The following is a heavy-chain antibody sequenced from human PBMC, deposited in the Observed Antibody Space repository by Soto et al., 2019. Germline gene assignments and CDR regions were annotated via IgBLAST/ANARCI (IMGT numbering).Heavy chain of an antibody. J-gene: IGHJ3*02. Sequence: EVQLVESGGGLVKPGGSLRLSCAASGFTFSNAWMGWVRQAPGKGLEWVGRIKTKTHGGTADYAAPVKGRFTISRDDSEDTLYLQMNSLKIEDTAVYYCTTACGGNCYSMAFDIWGRGTMVTVSS. CDR3: TTACGGNCYSMAFDI. V-gene: IGHV3-15*01. CDR1: GFTFSNAW. D-gene: IGHD2-15*01. CDR2: IKTKTHGGTA.